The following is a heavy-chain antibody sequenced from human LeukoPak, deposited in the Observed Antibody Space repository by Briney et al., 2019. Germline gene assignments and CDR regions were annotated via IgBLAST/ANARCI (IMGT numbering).Heavy chain of an antibody. CDR3: ARVGSSSWYNWFDP. D-gene: IGHD6-13*01. J-gene: IGHJ5*02. V-gene: IGHV4-61*02. CDR2: IYTSGST. Sequence: PSETLSLTCTVSGGSISSGSYYWSWIRQPAGKGLEWIGRIYTSGSTNYNPSLKSRVTISVDTSKNQFSLKLSSVTAADTAVYYCARVGSSSWYNWFDPRGQGTLVTVSS. CDR1: GGSISSGSYY.